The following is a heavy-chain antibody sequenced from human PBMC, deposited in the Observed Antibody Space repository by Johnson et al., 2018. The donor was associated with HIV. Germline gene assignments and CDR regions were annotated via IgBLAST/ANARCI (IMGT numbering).Heavy chain of an antibody. D-gene: IGHD3-22*01. Sequence: QMQLVESGGGLVQPGRSLRLSCAASGFTFTSYAMHWIRQAPGKGLEWVALVSYDGSNIHYADSVKGRFTISRDSSKNMLYLQMNSLRTEDTAVYYCARVFYYDSNDGFDIWGQGTRVTVSS. CDR2: VSYDGSNI. V-gene: IGHV3-30*04. J-gene: IGHJ3*02. CDR1: GFTFTSYA. CDR3: ARVFYYDSNDGFDI.